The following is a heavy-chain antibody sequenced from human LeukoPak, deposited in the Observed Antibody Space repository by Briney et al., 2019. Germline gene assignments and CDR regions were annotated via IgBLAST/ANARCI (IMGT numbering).Heavy chain of an antibody. J-gene: IGHJ5*02. Sequence: GGSLRLSCAASGFTFSSYSMNWVRQAPGKGLEWVSSISSSSNYMYYADSMKGRFTISRDNAKNSLYLHMNSLRAEDTAVYYCAKGPGWFDPWGQGTLVTVSS. CDR2: ISSSSNYM. V-gene: IGHV3-21*01. CDR3: AKGPGWFDP. CDR1: GFTFSSYS.